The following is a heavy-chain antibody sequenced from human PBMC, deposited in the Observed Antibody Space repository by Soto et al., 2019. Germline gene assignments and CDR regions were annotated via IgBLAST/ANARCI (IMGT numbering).Heavy chain of an antibody. Sequence: SETLSLTCTVSGGSISSSSYYWGWIRQPPGKGLEWIGSIHYSGSTYYNPSLKSRVTISVDTSKNQFSLKLSSVTAADTAVYYCARISSSSGFWFDPWGQGTLVTVSS. J-gene: IGHJ5*02. V-gene: IGHV4-39*01. CDR3: ARISSSSGFWFDP. CDR2: IHYSGST. CDR1: GGSISSSSYY. D-gene: IGHD6-6*01.